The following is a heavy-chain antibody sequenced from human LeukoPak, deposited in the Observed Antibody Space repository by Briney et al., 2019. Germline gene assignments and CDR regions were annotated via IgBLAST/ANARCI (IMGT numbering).Heavy chain of an antibody. CDR2: MNPNSGNT. Sequence: GASVKVSCKASGYTLTSYDINWVRQATGQGLEWTGWMNPNSGNTGYAQKFQGRVTITRNTSISTAYMELSSLRSEDTAVYYCARGSLRFLEWLYTNGGVEFDPWGQGTLVTVSS. CDR1: GYTLTSYD. V-gene: IGHV1-8*03. J-gene: IGHJ5*02. CDR3: ARGSLRFLEWLYTNGGVEFDP. D-gene: IGHD3-3*01.